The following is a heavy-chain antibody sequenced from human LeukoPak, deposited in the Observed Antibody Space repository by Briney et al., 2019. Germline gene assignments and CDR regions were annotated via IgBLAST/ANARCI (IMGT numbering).Heavy chain of an antibody. CDR2: IYHSGIT. D-gene: IGHD3-3*01. V-gene: IGHV4-30-2*01. CDR3: ARETDSDFWSGFYMDL. J-gene: IGHJ6*03. CDR1: GGSISSGGYY. Sequence: SQTLSLTCTVSGGSISSGGYYWSCIRQPPGRGLECIGNIYHSGITYYNVSLTGRVTISVDRSKHQFSLRLISMTAADTAVYYCARETDSDFWSGFYMDLWGKGTTVIVSS.